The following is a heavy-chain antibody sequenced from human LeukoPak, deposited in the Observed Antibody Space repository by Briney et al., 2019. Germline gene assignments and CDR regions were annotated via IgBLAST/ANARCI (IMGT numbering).Heavy chain of an antibody. Sequence: GGSLRLSCAASGFTFGDYVMIWVRQAPGKGLEWVSGITASGDRTFYGDFVRGRFTVSRDNSKNTVYLQMKSLRVDDTAVYYCARRDIVVVVSASDYWGQGTLVTVSS. CDR2: ITASGDRT. CDR3: ARRDIVVVVSASDY. V-gene: IGHV3-23*01. D-gene: IGHD2-15*01. CDR1: GFTFGDYV. J-gene: IGHJ4*02.